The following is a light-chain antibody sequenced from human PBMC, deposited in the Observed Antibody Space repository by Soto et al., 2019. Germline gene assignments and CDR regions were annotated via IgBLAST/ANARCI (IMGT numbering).Light chain of an antibody. J-gene: IGKJ1*01. CDR2: AAS. CDR1: QGISSW. Sequence: DIQVTQSPPSLSASVGDRVTITCRASQGISSWLVWYQQKPGKAPKLLIHAASSLQSGVPSRFSGSGSGTDFTLTINNLEPEDFAIYFCQQTSSFPRTFGQGTKVDIK. V-gene: IGKV1-12*01. CDR3: QQTSSFPRT.